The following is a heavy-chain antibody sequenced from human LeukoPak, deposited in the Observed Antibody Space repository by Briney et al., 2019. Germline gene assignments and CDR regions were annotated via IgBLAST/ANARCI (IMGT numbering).Heavy chain of an antibody. CDR1: GYTFTGYG. D-gene: IGHD6-19*01. CDR3: ARDPIAVAGGAFDI. V-gene: IGHV1-18*01. CDR2: ISAYNGNT. Sequence: ASVKVSCKASGYTFTGYGISWVRQAPGQGLEWMGWISAYNGNTNYAQKFQGRVTITTDESTSTAYMELSSLRSEDTAVYYCARDPIAVAGGAFDIWGQGTMVTVSS. J-gene: IGHJ3*02.